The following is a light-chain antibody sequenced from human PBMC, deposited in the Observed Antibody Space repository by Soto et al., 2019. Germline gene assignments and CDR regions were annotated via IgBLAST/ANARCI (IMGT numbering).Light chain of an antibody. CDR1: QSVSSN. J-gene: IGKJ2*01. CDR3: QQYNNWPMYT. CDR2: GAS. Sequence: EIVMTQSPATLSVSPGERATLSCRASQSVSSNLAWYQQKPGQAPRLLIYGASTRATGIPARFSGSRSGTEFTLTISSLQSEDFAVYYCQQYNNWPMYTFGQGTMLEIK. V-gene: IGKV3-15*01.